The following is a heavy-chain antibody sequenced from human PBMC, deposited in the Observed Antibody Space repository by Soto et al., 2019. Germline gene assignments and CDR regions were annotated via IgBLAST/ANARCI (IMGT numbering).Heavy chain of an antibody. J-gene: IGHJ4*02. CDR1: GGSITSGGHY. D-gene: IGHD3-9*01. CDR3: ARVDHRGYFAILTDY. Sequence: SETLSLTCTVSGGSITSGGHYWSWIRQHPGKGLEWIGHIYDSGNTYYNPSLKSRLTISVDTSQNQFSLRLSSVTAADTAVYYCARVDHRGYFAILTDYWGQGTLVTVSS. V-gene: IGHV4-31*03. CDR2: IYDSGNT.